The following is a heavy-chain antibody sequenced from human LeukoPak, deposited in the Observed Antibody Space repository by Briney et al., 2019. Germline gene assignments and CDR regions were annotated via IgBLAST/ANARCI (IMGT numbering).Heavy chain of an antibody. V-gene: IGHV3-53*05. CDR2: IYSGGST. J-gene: IGHJ5*02. CDR1: GFTVSSNY. Sequence: PGGSLRLSCAASGFTVSSNYMSWVRQAPGKGLEWVSVIYSGGSTYYADSVKGRFTISRDNSKNTLYLQMNSLRAEDTALYYCAKDGVVAALGDNWFDPWGQGTLVTVSS. D-gene: IGHD2-15*01. CDR3: AKDGVVAALGDNWFDP.